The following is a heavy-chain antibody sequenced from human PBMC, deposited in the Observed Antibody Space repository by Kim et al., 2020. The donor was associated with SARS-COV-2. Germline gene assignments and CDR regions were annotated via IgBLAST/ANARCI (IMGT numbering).Heavy chain of an antibody. CDR3: ARGPPTDYSNYETCWFDP. V-gene: IGHV1-69*13. CDR1: GGTFSSYA. J-gene: IGHJ5*02. CDR2: IIPIFGTA. Sequence: SVKVSCKASGGTFSSYAISWVRQAPGQGLEWMGGIIPIFGTANYAQKFQGRVTITADESTSTAYMELSSLRSEDTAVYYCARGPPTDYSNYETCWFDPWGQGTLVTVSS. D-gene: IGHD4-4*01.